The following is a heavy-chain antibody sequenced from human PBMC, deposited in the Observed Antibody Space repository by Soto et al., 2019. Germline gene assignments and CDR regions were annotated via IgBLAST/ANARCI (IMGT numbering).Heavy chain of an antibody. CDR3: VRVGLRAVGSWFDP. V-gene: IGHV4-4*02. CDR2: IYHSGST. CDR1: GGSISSSNW. Sequence: LSLTCAVSGGSISSSNWWSWVRQPPGKGLEWIGEIYHSGSTNYNPSLKSRVTISVDKSKNQFSLKLSSVTAADTAVYYCVRVGLRAVGSWFDPWGQGTLVTVSS. J-gene: IGHJ5*02. D-gene: IGHD6-19*01.